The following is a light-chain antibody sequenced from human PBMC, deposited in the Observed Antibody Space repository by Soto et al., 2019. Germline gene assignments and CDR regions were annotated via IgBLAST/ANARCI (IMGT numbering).Light chain of an antibody. J-gene: IGLJ1*01. Sequence: QSVLTQPASVSGSAGQSIAISCTGTSSDVGSYDYVSWYQQHPDKAPKLMIYEVTQRPSGVSNRFSGSKSGNTASLTTSGLQAEDEADYYCSSHTSVNTRVFGTGTKVTVL. V-gene: IGLV2-14*01. CDR1: SSDVGSYDY. CDR3: SSHTSVNTRV. CDR2: EVT.